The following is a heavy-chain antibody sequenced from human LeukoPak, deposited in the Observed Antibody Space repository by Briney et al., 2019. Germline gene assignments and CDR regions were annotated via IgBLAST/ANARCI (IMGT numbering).Heavy chain of an antibody. Sequence: GGSLRLSCAAYGFTFNTFSLHWVRQPPGKGLEGLGVIYYNGSHTYYADSVRGRFTIYRDNSKDTLYLQMKRLRSDDTALYYCAVSLRRITIYDWGQGALVTVSS. CDR1: GFTFNTFS. J-gene: IGHJ1*01. D-gene: IGHD1-14*01. CDR3: AVSLRRITIYD. V-gene: IGHV3-30*04. CDR2: IYYNGSHT.